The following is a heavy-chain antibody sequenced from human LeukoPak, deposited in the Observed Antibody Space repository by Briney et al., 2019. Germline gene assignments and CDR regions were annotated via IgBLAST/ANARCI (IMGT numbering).Heavy chain of an antibody. CDR2: IQDDGATT. D-gene: IGHD3-22*01. Sequence: GGSLRLSCAASGLTFSNFPMHWVRQAPGKGLEWVALIQDDGATTNYADSVRGRFTISRDNSKSTVYLQMNSLKPDDTAVYYCXTXSITLVVVISPFDYWGQGTLVTVSS. CDR3: XTXSITLVVVISPFDY. CDR1: GLTFSNFP. V-gene: IGHV3-30*02. J-gene: IGHJ4*02.